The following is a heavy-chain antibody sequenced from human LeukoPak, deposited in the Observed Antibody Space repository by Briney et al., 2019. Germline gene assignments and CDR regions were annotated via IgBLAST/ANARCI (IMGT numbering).Heavy chain of an antibody. CDR2: IGDSGVST. V-gene: IGHV3-23*01. CDR1: GLTYRGYP. Sequence: PGGSLRLSCASSGLTYRGYPMRWVRQAAGKELEWVSAIGDSGVSTFHADSVTGRFTISRDNSKDTLYLQMHSLRAEDTAVYYCAKPSGSHPNYYFDSWGQGTLVTVSS. D-gene: IGHD1-26*01. CDR3: AKPSGSHPNYYFDS. J-gene: IGHJ4*02.